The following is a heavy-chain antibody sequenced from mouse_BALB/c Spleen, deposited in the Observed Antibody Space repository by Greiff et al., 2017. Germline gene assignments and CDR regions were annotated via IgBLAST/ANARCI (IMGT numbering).Heavy chain of an antibody. CDR2: IDPANGNT. Sequence: VQLQQSGAELVRSGASVKLSCTASGFNIKDTYMHWVKQRPEQGLEWIGRIDPANGNTKYDPKFQGKATITADTSSNTAYLQLSSLTSEDTAVYYCARGAYYGNYVFAYWGQGTLVTVSA. J-gene: IGHJ3*01. D-gene: IGHD2-10*01. CDR1: GFNIKDTY. CDR3: ARGAYYGNYVFAY. V-gene: IGHV14-3*02.